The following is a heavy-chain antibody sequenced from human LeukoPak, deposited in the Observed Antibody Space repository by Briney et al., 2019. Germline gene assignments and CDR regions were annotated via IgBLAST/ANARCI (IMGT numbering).Heavy chain of an antibody. V-gene: IGHV4-39*07. CDR3: ARGIYGRGIQLWKIYYYYMDV. CDR1: GGSISSTTYY. Sequence: SETLSLTCTVSGGSISSTTYYWAWIRQPPGKGLEWIGSIYKTGSTNYSPSLKSRVTISVDTSKNQFSLKLSSVTAADTAVYYCARGIYGRGIQLWKIYYYYMDVWGKGTTVTVSS. D-gene: IGHD5-18*01. CDR2: IYKTGST. J-gene: IGHJ6*03.